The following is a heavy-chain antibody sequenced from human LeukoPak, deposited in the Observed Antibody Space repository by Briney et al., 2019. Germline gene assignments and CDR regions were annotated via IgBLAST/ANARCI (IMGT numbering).Heavy chain of an antibody. CDR2: IYRSGST. V-gene: IGHV4-4*02. J-gene: IGHJ6*02. CDR1: GGSISSSNW. CDR3: ARLTQGWVCSSTSCYSDV. Sequence: ASGTLSLTCAVSGGSISSSNWWSWVRQPPGKGLEWIGEIYRSGSTNYNPSLKSRVTISVDTSKNQFSLKLSSVTAADTAVYYCARLTQGWVCSSTSCYSDVWGQGTAVTVSS. D-gene: IGHD2-2*02.